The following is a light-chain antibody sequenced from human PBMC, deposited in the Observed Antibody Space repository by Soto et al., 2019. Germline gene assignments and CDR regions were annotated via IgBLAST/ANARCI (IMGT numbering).Light chain of an antibody. V-gene: IGLV2-14*01. J-gene: IGLJ2*01. Sequence: QSALTQPASVSGSPGQSITISCTGTSSDVGGYSYVSWYQQLPGKAPKLMIYDVSYRPSGVSNRFSGSKSGNTASLTISGLQAEDEADYYCSSYTSTSTLVFGGGTKVTVL. CDR1: SSDVGGYSY. CDR3: SSYTSTSTLV. CDR2: DVS.